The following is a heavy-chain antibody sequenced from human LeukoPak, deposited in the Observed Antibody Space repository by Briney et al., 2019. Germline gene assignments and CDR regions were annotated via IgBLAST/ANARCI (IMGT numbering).Heavy chain of an antibody. J-gene: IGHJ3*02. CDR2: IWYDGSNK. V-gene: IGHV3-33*01. Sequence: GGSLRLSCAASGFTFSSYGMHWVRQAPGKGLEWVAVIWYDGSNKYYADSVKGRFTISRDNSKNTLYLQMNSLRAEDTAAYYCARAHYDYVWGSYRPNDAFDIWGQGTMVTVSS. D-gene: IGHD3-16*02. CDR1: GFTFSSYG. CDR3: ARAHYDYVWGSYRPNDAFDI.